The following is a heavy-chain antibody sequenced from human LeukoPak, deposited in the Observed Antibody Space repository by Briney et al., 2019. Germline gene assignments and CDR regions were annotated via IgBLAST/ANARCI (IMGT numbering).Heavy chain of an antibody. D-gene: IGHD2-2*01. CDR3: AKGKDVVPAAILDY. V-gene: IGHV3-23*01. CDR1: GFTFSSYA. Sequence: GGSLRLSCAASGFTFSSYAMSWVRQAPGKGLEWVSAISGSGGSTYYADSVKGRFTISRDNSKNTLYLQMNGLRAEDTAVYYCAKGKDVVPAAILDYWGQGTLVTVSS. J-gene: IGHJ4*02. CDR2: ISGSGGST.